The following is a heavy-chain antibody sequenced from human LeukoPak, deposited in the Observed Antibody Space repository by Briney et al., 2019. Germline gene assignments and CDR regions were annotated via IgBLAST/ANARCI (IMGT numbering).Heavy chain of an antibody. D-gene: IGHD6-13*01. CDR1: GFTFINYS. Sequence: GGSLRLSCAASGFTFINYSMNWVRQAPGKGLEWVSSISGSSTYIYYADSVQGRFTISGDNAKNSLYLQMNSLRAEDTAVYYCARDPFFVAASPAWFDHWGQGTLVTVSS. CDR2: ISGSSTYI. J-gene: IGHJ5*02. V-gene: IGHV3-21*01. CDR3: ARDPFFVAASPAWFDH.